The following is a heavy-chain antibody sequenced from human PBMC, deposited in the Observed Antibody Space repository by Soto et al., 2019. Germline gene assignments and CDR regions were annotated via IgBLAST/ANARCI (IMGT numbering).Heavy chain of an antibody. V-gene: IGHV1-69*06. CDR2: IIPIIGTA. CDR3: ARGRQLWSYYYYYGMDV. D-gene: IGHD5-18*01. J-gene: IGHJ6*02. CDR1: GVTFSSYA. Sequence: SVKVSCKASGVTFSSYAISWVRQAPGQGLEWMGGIIPIIGTANYAQKFQGRVTITADKSTSTAYMELSSLRSEDTAVYYCARGRQLWSYYYYYGMDVWGQGTTVTVSS.